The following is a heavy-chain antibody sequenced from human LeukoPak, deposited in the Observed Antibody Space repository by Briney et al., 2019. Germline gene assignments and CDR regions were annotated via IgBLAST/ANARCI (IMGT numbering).Heavy chain of an antibody. CDR3: AKGFQGIVGATSYWYFDL. CDR2: ISGSGGST. J-gene: IGHJ2*01. Sequence: PGRSLRLSCAASGFTFSSYAMHWVRQAPRKGLEWVSAISGSGGSTYYADSVKGRFTISRDNSKNTLYLQMNSLRAEDTAVYYCAKGFQGIVGATSYWYFDLWGRGTLVTVSS. V-gene: IGHV3-23*01. CDR1: GFTFSSYA. D-gene: IGHD1-26*01.